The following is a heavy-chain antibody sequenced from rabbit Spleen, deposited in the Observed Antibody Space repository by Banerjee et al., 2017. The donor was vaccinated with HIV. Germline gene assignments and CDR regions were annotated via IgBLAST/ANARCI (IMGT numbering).Heavy chain of an antibody. Sequence: QEQLVESGGGLVKPGASLTLTCAASGFTLSSNYMRCVLQEPGKEVLVWACSYIVSGGTGVSRWWKGRLFISSSTTPNTVDLKMTSLTVADTATYFCARDLVAVIGWNFNLWGPGTLVTVS. CDR2: SYIVSGGT. CDR3: ARDLVAVIGWNFNL. D-gene: IGHD5-1*01. V-gene: IGHV1S43*01. J-gene: IGHJ4*01. CDR1: GFTLSSNY.